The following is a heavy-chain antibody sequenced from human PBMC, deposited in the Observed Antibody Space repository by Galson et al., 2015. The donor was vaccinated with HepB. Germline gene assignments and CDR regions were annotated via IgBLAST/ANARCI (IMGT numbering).Heavy chain of an antibody. CDR3: ASSQTYVGASDY. J-gene: IGHJ4*02. V-gene: IGHV1-2*02. D-gene: IGHD1-26*01. CDR1: GYTFTGYY. CDR2: INPNSGGT. Sequence: SVKVSCKASGYTFTGYYMHWVRRAPGQGLEWMGWINPNSGGTNYAQKFQGRVTMTRDTSISTAYMELSRLRSDDTAVYYCASSQTYVGASDYWGQGTLVTVSS.